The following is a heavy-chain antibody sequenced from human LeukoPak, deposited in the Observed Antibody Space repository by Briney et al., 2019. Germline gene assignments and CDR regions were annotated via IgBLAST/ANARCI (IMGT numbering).Heavy chain of an antibody. Sequence: SETLSLTCTVSGGSISSSSYYWGWIRQPPGKGLEWIGSIYYSGSTYYNPSLKSRVTISVDTSKNQFSLKLSSVTAADTAVYYCAREALLWFGESRSVAFDIWGQGTMVTVSS. CDR3: AREALLWFGESRSVAFDI. CDR1: GGSISSSSYY. V-gene: IGHV4-39*07. CDR2: IYYSGST. D-gene: IGHD3-10*01. J-gene: IGHJ3*02.